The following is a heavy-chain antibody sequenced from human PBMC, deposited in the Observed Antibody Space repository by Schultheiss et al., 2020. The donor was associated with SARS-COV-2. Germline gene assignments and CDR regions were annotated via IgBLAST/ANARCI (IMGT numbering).Heavy chain of an antibody. CDR3: ANHGVKDYGDYGGLVYFQH. CDR2: IWYDGSNK. CDR1: GFTFSSYG. Sequence: GGSLRLSCAASGFTFSSYGMHWVRQAPGKGLEWVAVIWYDGSNKYYADSVKGRFTISRDNSKNTLYLQMNSLRAEDTAVYYCANHGVKDYGDYGGLVYFQHWGQGTLVTVSS. D-gene: IGHD4-17*01. J-gene: IGHJ1*01. V-gene: IGHV3-33*06.